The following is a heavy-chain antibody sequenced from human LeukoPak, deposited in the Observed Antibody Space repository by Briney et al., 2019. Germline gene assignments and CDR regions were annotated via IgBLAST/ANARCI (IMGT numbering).Heavy chain of an antibody. J-gene: IGHJ4*02. CDR2: ISSRGTTK. Sequence: LSLTCTVSGDSINSLDLWSWVRQAPGKGLEWVSYISSRGTTKHYADSVKGRFTISRDNAKNALYLQMNSLRVEDTAVYYCANFEPGYTSSWYAEFWGQGTLVTVSS. V-gene: IGHV3-48*03. CDR1: GDSINSLD. D-gene: IGHD6-13*01. CDR3: ANFEPGYTSSWYAEF.